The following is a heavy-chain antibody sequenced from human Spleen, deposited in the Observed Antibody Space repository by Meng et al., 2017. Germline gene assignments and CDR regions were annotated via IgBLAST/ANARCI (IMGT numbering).Heavy chain of an antibody. V-gene: IGHV1-2*02. CDR2: INPNNGDT. CDR3: VRAHSGAYYGYFDF. Sequence: ASVKVSCKASGYTFIGYFIHWVRQAPGQGLEWLGWINPNNGDTNYVQKFQGRVSITRDTSITTAYMEVTRLRSDDTAVYYCVRAHSGAYYGYFDFWGQGTMVTVSS. D-gene: IGHD1-26*01. CDR1: GYTFIGYF. J-gene: IGHJ4*02.